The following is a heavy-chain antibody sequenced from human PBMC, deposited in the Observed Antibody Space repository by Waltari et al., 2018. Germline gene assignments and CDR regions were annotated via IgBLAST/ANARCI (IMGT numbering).Heavy chain of an antibody. CDR1: GFSLSGFS. D-gene: IGHD4-17*01. J-gene: IGHJ4*02. Sequence: EVQLVESGGGLVKPGGSLRLSCAASGFSLSGFSFNWVRQAPGKGLECVSSISGNSRYIYYAASVKGRFTVSRDNAENSLYLQMNSLRVEDTAVYYWARSSTTVTTFGWGQGTLVTVSS. CDR2: ISGNSRYI. V-gene: IGHV3-21*01. CDR3: ARSSTTVTTFG.